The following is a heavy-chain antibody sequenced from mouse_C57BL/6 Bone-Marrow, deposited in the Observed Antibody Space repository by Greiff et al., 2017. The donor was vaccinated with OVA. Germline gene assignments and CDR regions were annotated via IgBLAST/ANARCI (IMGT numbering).Heavy chain of an antibody. V-gene: IGHV1-15*01. CDR3: TRRVITTVVATDY. Sequence: KESGAELVRPGASVTLSCKASGYTFTDYEMHWVKQTPVHGLEWIGAIDPETGGTAYNQKFKGKAILTADKSSSTAYMELRSLTSEDSAVYYCTRRVITTVVATDYWGQGTTLTVSS. CDR1: GYTFTDYE. CDR2: IDPETGGT. D-gene: IGHD1-1*01. J-gene: IGHJ2*01.